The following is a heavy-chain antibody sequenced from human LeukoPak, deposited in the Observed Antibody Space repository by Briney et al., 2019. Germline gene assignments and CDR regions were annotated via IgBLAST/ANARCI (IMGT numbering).Heavy chain of an antibody. J-gene: IGHJ4*02. V-gene: IGHV1-18*01. CDR3: ASGRTDIIVVPATLRNYYFDY. D-gene: IGHD2-2*01. CDR2: ISGYNGNT. Sequence: GASVKVSCKASGYTFTSYDINWVRQAPGQGLEWMGWISGYNGNTNYAQKLQGRVTMTTDTSTSTAYMELRSLKSDDTAVYYCASGRTDIIVVPATLRNYYFDYWGQGTLVTVSS. CDR1: GYTFTSYD.